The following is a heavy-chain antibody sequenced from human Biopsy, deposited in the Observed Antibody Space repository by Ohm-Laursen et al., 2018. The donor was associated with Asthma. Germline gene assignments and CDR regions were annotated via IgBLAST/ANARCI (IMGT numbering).Heavy chain of an antibody. CDR2: VYHSGTS. J-gene: IGHJ4*02. V-gene: IGHV4-31*02. Sequence: SQTLSLTCTVAGGSISSGGYYWSWIRQHPGKGLEWIGYVYHSGTSYYNPSLKSRVTISVDTSKNQFSLNLNSVTAADTAVYFFARVAYYNARRGYYYLFDYWGQGTLVAVSS. CDR1: GGSISSGGYY. CDR3: ARVAYYNARRGYYYLFDY. D-gene: IGHD3-22*01.